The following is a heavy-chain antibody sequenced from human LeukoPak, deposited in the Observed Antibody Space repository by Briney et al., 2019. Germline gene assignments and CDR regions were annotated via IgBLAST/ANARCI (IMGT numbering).Heavy chain of an antibody. CDR3: ARDGLGDYYGSGSYYSLVGWFDP. CDR2: INPSGGST. J-gene: IGHJ5*02. Sequence: GASVKVSCKASGYTFTSYDINWVRQATGQGLEWMGIINPSGGSTSYAQKFQGRVTMTRDTSTSTVYMELSSLRSEDTAVYYCARDGLGDYYGSGSYYSLVGWFDPWGQGTLVTVSS. CDR1: GYTFTSYD. D-gene: IGHD3-10*01. V-gene: IGHV1-46*01.